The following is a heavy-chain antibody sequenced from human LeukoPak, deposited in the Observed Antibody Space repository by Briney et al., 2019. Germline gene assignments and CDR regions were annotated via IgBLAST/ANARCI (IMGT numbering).Heavy chain of an antibody. V-gene: IGHV4-59*01. Sequence: SETLSFTCTVSGGSINSYYWNWIRQPPGKGLECIGHIYYSGATTYNPSLKSRVTISVDTSKNQFSLKLSSVTPADTAVYDCARFTPLRLRSSGYCYYMDVWGKGTTVTVSS. CDR2: IYYSGAT. D-gene: IGHD3-16*01. CDR1: GGSINSYY. J-gene: IGHJ6*03. CDR3: ARFTPLRLRSSGYCYYMDV.